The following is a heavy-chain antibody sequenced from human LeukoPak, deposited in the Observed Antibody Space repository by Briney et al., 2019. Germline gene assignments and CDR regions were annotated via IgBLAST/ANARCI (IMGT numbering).Heavy chain of an antibody. CDR3: AKNPRGYNYGLIDY. V-gene: IGHV3-23*01. CDR2: IGGGGRNT. CDR1: GFTFSNYA. J-gene: IGHJ4*02. D-gene: IGHD5-18*01. Sequence: GGSLRLSCAASGFTFSNYAMNWVRQAPGKGREWGSTIGGGGRNTYYADSVKGRFTISRDNSKNTLYLQMNSLRAEDTAVYYCAKNPRGYNYGLIDYWGQGTLVTVSS.